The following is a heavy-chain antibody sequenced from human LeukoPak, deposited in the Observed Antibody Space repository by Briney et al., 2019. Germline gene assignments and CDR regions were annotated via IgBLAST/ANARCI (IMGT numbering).Heavy chain of an antibody. D-gene: IGHD6-6*01. V-gene: IGHV4-59*12. CDR3: ARESSSSEHYYYYYMDV. J-gene: IGHJ6*03. CDR1: GGSISSYY. Sequence: SETLSLTCTVSGGSISSYYWSWIRQPPGKGLEWIGYIYYSGSTNYNPSLKSRVTISVDTSKNQFSLKLSSLTAADTAVYYCARESSSSEHYYYYYMDVWGKGTSVTVSS. CDR2: IYYSGST.